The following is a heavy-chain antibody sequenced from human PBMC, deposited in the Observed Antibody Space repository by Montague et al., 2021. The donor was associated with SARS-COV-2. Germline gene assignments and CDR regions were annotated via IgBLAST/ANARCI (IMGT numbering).Heavy chain of an antibody. Sequence: GCMYNNGNTYYNPSLKSRVTISVDTSTNQFSLKLSSVTAADTAVYYCANMGVGRITIFGVVSRVGLDYGGQETLVTV. V-gene: IGHV4-39*01. D-gene: IGHD3-3*01. CDR3: ANMGVGRITIFGVVSRVGLDY. CDR2: MYNNGNT. J-gene: IGHJ4*02.